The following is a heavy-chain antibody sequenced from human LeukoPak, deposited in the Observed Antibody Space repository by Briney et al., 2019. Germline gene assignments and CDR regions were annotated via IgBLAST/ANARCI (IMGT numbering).Heavy chain of an antibody. CDR1: GFTFSSYN. J-gene: IGHJ5*02. D-gene: IGHD1-26*01. Sequence: PGRSLRLTCAASGFTFSSYNIHWVRQVPGKGLEWVAIISFDGSHKYYADSVKGRFTISRDNSESTLYLQMNSLRAEDTAIYYCAKGGATKDFWFAPGGQEPLATVS. V-gene: IGHV3-30*18. CDR3: AKGGATKDFWFAP. CDR2: ISFDGSHK.